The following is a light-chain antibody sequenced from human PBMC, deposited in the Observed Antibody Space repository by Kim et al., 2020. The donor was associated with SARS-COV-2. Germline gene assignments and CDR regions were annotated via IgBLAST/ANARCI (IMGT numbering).Light chain of an antibody. V-gene: IGKV1-27*01. CDR1: QGISNH. CDR2: AAS. J-gene: IGKJ1*01. CDR3: QKYNSAPPWT. Sequence: DVQMTQSPSFLSASVGDRVTITCRASQGISNHLAWYQQKSGKAPKLLIYAASSKQSGAPSRFSGSGSGTDFTLTISSLQPEDVANYYCQKYNSAPPWTFGQGTKVDIK.